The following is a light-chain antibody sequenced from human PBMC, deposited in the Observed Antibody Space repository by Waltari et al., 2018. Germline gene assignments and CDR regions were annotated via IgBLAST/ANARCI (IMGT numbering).Light chain of an antibody. CDR2: GAS. J-gene: IGKJ3*01. V-gene: IGKV4-1*01. Sequence: DIVMTQSPDSLSCLLGERATINSKSALVILNSSENKNQLGWYQQKSGQSPKLLIYGASTRESGVPDRFSGSGSGTDFTLTISSLQTEDVAVYYCQQYYSTPFTFGPGTKVDIK. CDR3: QQYYSTPFT. CDR1: LVILNSSENKNQ.